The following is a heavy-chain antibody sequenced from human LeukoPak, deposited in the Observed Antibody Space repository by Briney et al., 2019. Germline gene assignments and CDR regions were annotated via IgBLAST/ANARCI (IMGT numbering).Heavy chain of an antibody. V-gene: IGHV4-39*01. J-gene: IGHJ4*02. D-gene: IGHD4-17*01. CDR2: FYFSGST. CDR3: ARQSDYGFDY. Sequence: PSETLSLTCTVSSGSISSYSYYWGWIRQPPGKGLEWIASFYFSGSTYYNPSLKSRVTIYVHTSKNQVSLNLNSVTAADTAVYYCARQSDYGFDYWGQGTLVTVSS. CDR1: SGSISSYSYY.